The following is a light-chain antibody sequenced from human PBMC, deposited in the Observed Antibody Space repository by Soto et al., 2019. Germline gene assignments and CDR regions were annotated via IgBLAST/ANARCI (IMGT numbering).Light chain of an antibody. V-gene: IGLV1-44*01. CDR1: NSNIGSNT. CDR3: AAWDDTLNGRV. CDR2: YDN. J-gene: IGLJ1*01. Sequence: QSVLTQPPSASGTPGQRVTISCSGSNSNIGSNTVNWYQQLPGTAPKLLIYYDNLRPSGVPDRISGSKSGTSASLAISGLQPDDEADYYCAAWDDTLNGRVFGTGTKLTV.